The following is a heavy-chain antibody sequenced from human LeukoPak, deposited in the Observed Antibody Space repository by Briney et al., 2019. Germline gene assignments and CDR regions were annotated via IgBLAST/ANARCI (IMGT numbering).Heavy chain of an antibody. V-gene: IGHV3-23*01. CDR3: AKGGRTGKSISMIRGVRNYYYYMDV. CDR2: ISGNGDRT. Sequence: TGGSLRLSCAASGFTFSSHGMSWVRQAPGKGLEWVSAISGNGDRTYYADSVKGRFSTSRDNSKNTLYLQMNSPRAEDTAVYYCAKGGRTGKSISMIRGVRNYYYYMDVWGKGTTVTISS. D-gene: IGHD3-10*01. CDR1: GFTFSSHG. J-gene: IGHJ6*03.